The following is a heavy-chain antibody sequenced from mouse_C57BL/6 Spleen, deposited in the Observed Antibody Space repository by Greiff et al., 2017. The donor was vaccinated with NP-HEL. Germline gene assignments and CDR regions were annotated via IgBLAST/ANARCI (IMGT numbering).Heavy chain of an antibody. V-gene: IGHV5-4*01. CDR3: AREGGYYHDWYFDV. CDR1: GFTFSSYA. Sequence: EVMLVESGGGLVKPGGSLKLSCAASGFTFSSYAMSWVRQTPEKRLEWVATISDGGSYTYYPDNVKGRFTISRDNAKNNLYLQMSHLKSEDTAMYYCAREGGYYHDWYFDVWGTGTTVTVSS. D-gene: IGHD2-3*01. J-gene: IGHJ1*03. CDR2: ISDGGSYT.